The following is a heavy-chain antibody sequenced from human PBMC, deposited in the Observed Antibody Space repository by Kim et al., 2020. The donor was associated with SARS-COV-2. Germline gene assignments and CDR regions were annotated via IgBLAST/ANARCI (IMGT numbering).Heavy chain of an antibody. CDR3: KGQASGSYQFTNY. D-gene: IGHD3-10*01. CDR1: GFTFSGSA. Sequence: GGSLRLSCAASGFTFSGSAMHWVRQASGKGLEWVGRIRSKANSYATAYAASVKGRFTISRDDSKNTAYLQMNSLKTEDTAVYYCKGQASGSYQFTNYWGQGTLLTLSS. J-gene: IGHJ4*02. V-gene: IGHV3-73*01. CDR2: IRSKANSYAT.